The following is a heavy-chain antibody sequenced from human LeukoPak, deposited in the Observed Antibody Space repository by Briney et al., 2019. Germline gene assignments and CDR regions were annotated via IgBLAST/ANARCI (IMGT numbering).Heavy chain of an antibody. CDR1: GGSISSGSYY. V-gene: IGHV4-61*02. J-gene: IGHJ3*02. D-gene: IGHD1-26*01. CDR3: ATWELRSRAFDI. Sequence: SSETLSLTCTVSGGSISSGSYYWSWIRQPAGKGLEWIGRIYTSGSTNYNPSLKSRVTISVDTSKNQFSLKLSSVTAADTAVYYCATWELRSRAFDIWGQGTMVTVSS. CDR2: IYTSGST.